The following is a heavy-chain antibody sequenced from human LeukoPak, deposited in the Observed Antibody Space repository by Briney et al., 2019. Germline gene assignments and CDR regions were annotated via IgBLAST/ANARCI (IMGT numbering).Heavy chain of an antibody. D-gene: IGHD2-2*01. V-gene: IGHV1-18*04. CDR2: ISAYNGNT. Sequence: ASVKVSCKASGYTFTSYGISWVRQAPGQGLEWMGWISAYNGNTNYAQKLQGRVTMTTDTSTSTAYMELRRLRSDDTAVYYCARERRNVVVPAVAFDYWGQGTLVTVSS. J-gene: IGHJ4*02. CDR1: GYTFTSYG. CDR3: ARERRNVVVPAVAFDY.